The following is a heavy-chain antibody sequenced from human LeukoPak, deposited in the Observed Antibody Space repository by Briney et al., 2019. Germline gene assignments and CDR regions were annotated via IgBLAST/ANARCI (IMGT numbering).Heavy chain of an antibody. J-gene: IGHJ5*02. CDR1: GGSISSYY. D-gene: IGHD3-10*01. V-gene: IGHV4-59*01. Sequence: SETLSLTSTVSGGSISSYYWSWIRQPPGKGLEWIGYIYYSGSTNYNPSLKSRVTISVDTSKNQFSLKLSSVTAADTAVYYCARGNYGSGSYGSWFDPWGQGTLVTVSS. CDR3: ARGNYGSGSYGSWFDP. CDR2: IYYSGST.